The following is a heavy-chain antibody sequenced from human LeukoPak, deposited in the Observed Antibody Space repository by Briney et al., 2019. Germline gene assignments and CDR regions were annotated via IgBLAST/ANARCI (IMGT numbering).Heavy chain of an antibody. CDR3: ARGGSTSSDY. V-gene: IGHV1-2*02. CDR1: GGTFSSYG. J-gene: IGHJ4*02. D-gene: IGHD6-6*01. Sequence: ASVKVSCKASGGTFSSYGISWVRQVPGQGPEWMGWINPNSGDTASAQKFQGRVTVTRDTSIATVYMELSRLRSDDTAVYYCARGGSTSSDYWGQGTLVSVSS. CDR2: INPNSGDT.